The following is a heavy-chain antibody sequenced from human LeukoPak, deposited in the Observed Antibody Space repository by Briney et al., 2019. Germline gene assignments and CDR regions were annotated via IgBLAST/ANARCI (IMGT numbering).Heavy chain of an antibody. CDR3: AKDRGYYASYGMDV. CDR1: GFTFSSYG. Sequence: GGSLSLSCEASGFTFSSYGMHWVRQAPGKGLEWVAVISYDGSNKYYADSVKGRFTISRDNSKNTLYLQMNSLRAEDTAVYYCAKDRGYYASYGMDVWGQGTTVTVSS. CDR2: ISYDGSNK. J-gene: IGHJ6*02. D-gene: IGHD3-10*01. V-gene: IGHV3-30*18.